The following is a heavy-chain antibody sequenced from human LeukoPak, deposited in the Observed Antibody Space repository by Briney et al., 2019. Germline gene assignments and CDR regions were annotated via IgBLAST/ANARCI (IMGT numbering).Heavy chain of an antibody. V-gene: IGHV3-48*01. Sequence: GGSLRLSCAASGFTFSSYSMNWVRQAPGKGLEWVSYISSSSSTIYYADSVKGRFTISRDNAKNSLYLQMNSLRAEDTAVYYYARDLHSSGWPSAFDIWGQGTMVTVSS. CDR2: ISSSSSTI. D-gene: IGHD6-19*01. CDR3: ARDLHSSGWPSAFDI. J-gene: IGHJ3*02. CDR1: GFTFSSYS.